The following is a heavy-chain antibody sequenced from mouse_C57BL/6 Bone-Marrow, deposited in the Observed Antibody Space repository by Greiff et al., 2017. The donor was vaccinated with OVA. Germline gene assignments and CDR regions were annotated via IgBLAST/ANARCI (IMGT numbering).Heavy chain of an antibody. J-gene: IGHJ2*01. V-gene: IGHV8-8*01. CDR2: ICWDDDK. Sequence: QVTLNESGPGILQPSQTLSLTCSFSGFSLRPFGMGVGWIRQPSGQGLEWLAHICWDDDKYSHPALKSRLTISKDTSKNQVFLKIANVDTSDTATDYCSRIPLRPYLDYWGQGTTPTVSS. CDR1: GFSLRPFGMG. CDR3: SRIPLRPYLDY. D-gene: IGHD1-1*01.